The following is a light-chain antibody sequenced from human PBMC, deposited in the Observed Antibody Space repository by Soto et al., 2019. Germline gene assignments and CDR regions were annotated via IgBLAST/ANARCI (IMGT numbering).Light chain of an antibody. CDR3: QQCKSWPPIT. CDR1: QSLNTD. Sequence: EMVLTQSQLTLSLSPVERASLXGRPSQSLNTDLAWYQVKPGQAPRLLIYDASRRASGVPARFSGSGSGTDFTLTISGLESEDSALYYCQQCKSWPPITFGQGTRLEIK. J-gene: IGKJ5*01. V-gene: IGKV3-11*01. CDR2: DAS.